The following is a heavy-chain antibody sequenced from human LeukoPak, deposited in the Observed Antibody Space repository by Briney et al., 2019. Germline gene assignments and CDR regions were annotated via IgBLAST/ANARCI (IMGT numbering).Heavy chain of an antibody. CDR1: GFTFSSYE. Sequence: GGSLRLSCAASGFTFSSYEMNWVRQAPGKGLEWISYTSSSGRTINYAASVKGRFTISRDNAKNSLYLQMNSLRAEDTAVYYCARGKDVVVTALGYWGQGTLVTVSS. D-gene: IGHD2-21*02. CDR2: TSSSGRTI. V-gene: IGHV3-48*03. J-gene: IGHJ4*02. CDR3: ARGKDVVVTALGY.